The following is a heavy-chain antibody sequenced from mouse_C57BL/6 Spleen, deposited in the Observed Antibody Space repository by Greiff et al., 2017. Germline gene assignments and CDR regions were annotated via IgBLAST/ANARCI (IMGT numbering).Heavy chain of an antibody. V-gene: IGHV1-52*01. J-gene: IGHJ4*01. D-gene: IGHD1-1*01. CDR1: GYTFTSYW. CDR2: IDPSDSDT. Sequence: QVQLQQPGAELVRPGSSVKLSCKASGYTFTSYWMHWVKQRPIQGLEWIGNIDPSDSDTHYNQKFKDKATLTVDKSSSTAYMQLSSLTSEDSAVYSCARYPITTEYAIDYWGQGTSVTVCS. CDR3: ARYPITTEYAIDY.